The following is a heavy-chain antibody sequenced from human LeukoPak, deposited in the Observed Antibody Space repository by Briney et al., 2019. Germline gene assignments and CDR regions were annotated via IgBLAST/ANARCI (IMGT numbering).Heavy chain of an antibody. V-gene: IGHV4-34*01. J-gene: IGHJ4*02. Sequence: PSETLSLTCAVYGGSFSGYYWSWIRQPPGKGLEWIGEINHSGSTNYNPSLKSRVTISVDTSKNQFSLKLSSVTAADTAVYYCARQRETYGDYLNWGQGTLVTVSS. CDR1: GGSFSGYY. CDR2: INHSGST. CDR3: ARQRETYGDYLN. D-gene: IGHD4-17*01.